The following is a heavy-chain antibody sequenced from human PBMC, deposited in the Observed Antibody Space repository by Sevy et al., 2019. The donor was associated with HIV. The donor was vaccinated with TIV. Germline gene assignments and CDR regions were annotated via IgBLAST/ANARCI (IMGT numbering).Heavy chain of an antibody. CDR3: VREYINARRRLLSFDI. V-gene: IGHV1-2*06. CDR2: INPNSGVT. D-gene: IGHD1-1*01. J-gene: IGHJ3*02. Sequence: ASVKVSCKTTGYIFSDYNMHWVRQAPGQGLEWMALINPNSGVTIYAHNFRGRVSVTRDTSMSTAYMELSGLTSDDTAVYYCVREYINARRRLLSFDIWGQGTMVTVSS. CDR1: GYIFSDYN.